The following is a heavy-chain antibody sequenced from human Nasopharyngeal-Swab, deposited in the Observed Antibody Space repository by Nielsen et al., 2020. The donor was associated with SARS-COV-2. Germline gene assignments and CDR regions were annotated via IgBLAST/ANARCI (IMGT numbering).Heavy chain of an antibody. CDR3: AKPVALEWLLYSENYYYYGMDV. Sequence: GESLKISCAASGFTFSSYAMSWVRQAPGKGLEWVSAISGSGGSTYYADSVKGRFTISRDNSKNTPYLQMNSLRAEDTAVYYCAKPVALEWLLYSENYYYYGMDVWGQGTTVTVSS. CDR2: ISGSGGST. CDR1: GFTFSSYA. D-gene: IGHD3-3*01. J-gene: IGHJ6*02. V-gene: IGHV3-23*01.